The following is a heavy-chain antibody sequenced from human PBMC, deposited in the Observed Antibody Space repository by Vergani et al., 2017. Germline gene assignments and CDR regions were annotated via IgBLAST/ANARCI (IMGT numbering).Heavy chain of an antibody. J-gene: IGHJ3*02. CDR2: INAGNGNT. CDR1: GYTFTSYA. V-gene: IGHV1-3*01. D-gene: IGHD6-19*01. Sequence: QVQLVQSGAEVKKPGASVKVSCKASGYTFTSYAMLWVRQAPGQRLEWMGWINAGNGNTKYSQKFQGRVTITRDTSASTAYMELSSLRSEDTAVYYCARDSVAEAFDIWGQGTMVTVSS. CDR3: ARDSVAEAFDI.